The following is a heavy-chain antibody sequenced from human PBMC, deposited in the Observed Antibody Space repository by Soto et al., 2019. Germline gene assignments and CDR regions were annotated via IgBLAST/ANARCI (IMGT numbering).Heavy chain of an antibody. CDR1: GFTFSSYA. CDR3: ARDGDSGYDFDHYYYGMDV. J-gene: IGHJ6*02. V-gene: IGHV3-30-3*01. CDR2: ISYDGSNK. D-gene: IGHD5-12*01. Sequence: GGSLRLSCAASGFTFSSYAMHWVRQAPGKGLEWVAVISYDGSNKYYADSVKGRFTISRDNSKNTLYLQMNSLRAEDTAVYYCARDGDSGYDFDHYYYGMDVWGQGTTVTVSS.